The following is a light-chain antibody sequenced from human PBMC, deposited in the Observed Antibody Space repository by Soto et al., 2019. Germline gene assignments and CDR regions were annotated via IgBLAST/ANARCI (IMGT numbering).Light chain of an antibody. CDR3: AAWDATLDGYV. J-gene: IGLJ1*01. V-gene: IGLV1-44*01. Sequence: QSVLTQPPSASGTPGQRVTFSCSTSSSNLGDNTVNWYQHVPGTAPKLLIYSYDQRPSGVPDRFSGSRSGTSASLAISGLQSEDEADYYCAAWDATLDGYVFGTGTKVTVL. CDR1: SSNLGDNT. CDR2: SYD.